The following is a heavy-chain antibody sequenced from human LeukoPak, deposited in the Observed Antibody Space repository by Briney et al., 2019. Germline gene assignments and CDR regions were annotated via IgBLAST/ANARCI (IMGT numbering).Heavy chain of an antibody. CDR2: IWYDGGTK. CDR1: GFPFTSYG. V-gene: IGHV3-33*01. Sequence: GGPLRLSCPAPGFPFTSYGMPWVRQAPGQGLEWGAVIWYDGGTKYNADSVKGRFTISRDNSKITLSLQMNSLRAADTAVYYCDTGGGLLWCGDKNYCFDPWGQGTLVTVSS. D-gene: IGHD3-10*01. J-gene: IGHJ5*02. CDR3: DTGGGLLWCGDKNYCFDP.